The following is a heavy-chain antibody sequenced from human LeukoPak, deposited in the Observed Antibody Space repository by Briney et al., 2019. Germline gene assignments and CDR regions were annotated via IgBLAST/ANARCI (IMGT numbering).Heavy chain of an antibody. CDR1: GFTFSSYS. CDR2: ISSSSSTI. D-gene: IGHD1-26*01. CDR3: ARGWGSGSYYSGTDY. J-gene: IGHJ4*02. Sequence: GGSLRLSCAASGFTFSSYSMNWVRQAPGKGLEWVSYISSSSSTIYYADSVKGRFTISRDNAKNSLYLQMNSLRAEDTAVYYCARGWGSGSYYSGTDYWGQGTLVTVSS. V-gene: IGHV3-48*04.